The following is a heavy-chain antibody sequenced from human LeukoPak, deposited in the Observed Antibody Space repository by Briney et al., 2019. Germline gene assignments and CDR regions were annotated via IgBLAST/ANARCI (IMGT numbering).Heavy chain of an antibody. J-gene: IGHJ4*02. CDR2: ISGSGGST. CDR1: GFTFSSYA. V-gene: IGHV3-23*01. D-gene: IGHD6-13*01. CDR3: ANKGIAAETKDY. Sequence: GGSLRLSCAASGFTFSSYAMSWVRQAPGKGLEWVSAISGSGGSTYYADSVKGRFTISRDNSKNTLYLQMNSLRAEDTAVYYCANKGIAAETKDYWGQGTLVTVSS.